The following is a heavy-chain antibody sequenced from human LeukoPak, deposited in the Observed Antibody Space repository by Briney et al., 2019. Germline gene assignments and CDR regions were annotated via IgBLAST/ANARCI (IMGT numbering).Heavy chain of an antibody. V-gene: IGHV2-70*17. CDR3: ARTNQQLLDY. D-gene: IGHD6-13*01. CDR2: IDWDDDK. Sequence: SGPTLVKPTQTLTLTCTLSGFSLTTTGVCVTWIRQPPGKALEWLARIDWDDDKFYSRSLKTRLTVSKDTSKNQVLLTMTNMDPVDTATYYCARTNQQLLDYWGQGILVTVSS. J-gene: IGHJ4*02. CDR1: GFSLTTTGVC.